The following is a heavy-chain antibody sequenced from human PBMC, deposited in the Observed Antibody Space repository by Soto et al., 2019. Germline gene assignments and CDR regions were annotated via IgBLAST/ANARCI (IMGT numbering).Heavy chain of an antibody. J-gene: IGHJ4*02. CDR1: GYTFTSYA. Sequence: ASVKVSCKASGYTFTSYAMHWVRQAPGQRLEWMGWINAGNGNTKYSQKFQGRVTITRDTSASTAYMELSSLRSEETAVYYCARDRPVPLYYYDSSGLDYWGQGTLVTVSS. CDR3: ARDRPVPLYYYDSSGLDY. CDR2: INAGNGNT. V-gene: IGHV1-3*01. D-gene: IGHD3-22*01.